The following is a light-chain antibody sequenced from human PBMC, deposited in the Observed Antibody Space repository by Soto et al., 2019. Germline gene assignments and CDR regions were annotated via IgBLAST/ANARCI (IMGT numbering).Light chain of an antibody. CDR3: LQHNTYPRT. CDR1: QTISSW. J-gene: IGKJ1*01. V-gene: IGKV1-5*03. Sequence: DIQMTQSPSTLSGSVGDRVTITCRASQTISSWLSWYHQKPWKAPKLLIYKASTLKSGVPSRFSGSGSGTEFTLTISSLQPEDFATYYCLQHNTYPRTFGQGTKVDNK. CDR2: KAS.